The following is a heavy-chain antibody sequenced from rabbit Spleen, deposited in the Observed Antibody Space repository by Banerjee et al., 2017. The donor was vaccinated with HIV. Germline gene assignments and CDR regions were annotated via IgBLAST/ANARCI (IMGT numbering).Heavy chain of an antibody. J-gene: IGHJ4*01. D-gene: IGHD1-1*01. V-gene: IGHV1S40*01. Sequence: QSLEESGGDLVKPGASLTLTCTASGFSFSGSHYMCWVRQAPGKGLEWIACIYAGGSGTTYYATWAKGRFTISRTSSTTVTLRMTSLTAADRATYFCARDLVGVIGWNFYLWGQGTLVTVS. CDR1: GFSFSGSHY. CDR2: IYAGGSGTT. CDR3: ARDLVGVIGWNFYL.